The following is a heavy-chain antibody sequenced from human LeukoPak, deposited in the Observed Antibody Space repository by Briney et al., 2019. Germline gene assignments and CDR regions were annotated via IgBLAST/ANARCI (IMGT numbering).Heavy chain of an antibody. CDR3: ARGRYCSGSSCYSATRYYYYYYMDV. Sequence: SETLSLTCAVYGGSFSGYYWSWIRQPPGKGLEWIGEINHSGSTNYNPSLKSRVTISVDTSKNQFSLKLSSVTAADTAVYYCARGRYCSGSSCYSATRYYYYYYMDVWGKGTTVTVSS. J-gene: IGHJ6*03. CDR2: INHSGST. D-gene: IGHD2-15*01. V-gene: IGHV4-34*01. CDR1: GGSFSGYY.